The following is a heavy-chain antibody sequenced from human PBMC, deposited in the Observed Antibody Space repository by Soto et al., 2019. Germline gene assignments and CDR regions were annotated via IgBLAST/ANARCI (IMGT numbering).Heavy chain of an antibody. Sequence: QVQLVQSGAEVKKPGSSVKVSCKAFGGTFSTYAVSWVRQAPGQGLEWVGGIIPRTGSTNHAQKFQGRVTITSDESTLTVYMELTSLRSDDTAVYYCARGGSSSDYWVQGTLVTVSS. CDR3: ARGGSSSDY. J-gene: IGHJ4*02. D-gene: IGHD6-13*01. V-gene: IGHV1-69*05. CDR2: IIPRTGST. CDR1: GGTFSTYA.